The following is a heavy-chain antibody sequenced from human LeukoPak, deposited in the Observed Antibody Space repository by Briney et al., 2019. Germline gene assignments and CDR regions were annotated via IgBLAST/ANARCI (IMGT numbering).Heavy chain of an antibody. D-gene: IGHD3-22*01. V-gene: IGHV4-39*07. CDR1: GGSISSSSYY. J-gene: IGHJ4*02. Sequence: SETLSLTCTVSGGSISSSSYYWGWIRQPPGKGLEWIGSIYYSGSTYYNPSLKSRATISVDTSKNQFSLKLSSVTAADTAVYYCARVTGYMIEDYFDYWGQGTLVTVSS. CDR3: ARVTGYMIEDYFDY. CDR2: IYYSGST.